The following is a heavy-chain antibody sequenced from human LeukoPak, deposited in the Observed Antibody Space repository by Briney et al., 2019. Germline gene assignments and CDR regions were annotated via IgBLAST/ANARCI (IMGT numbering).Heavy chain of an antibody. CDR3: AKDLTMEIGDWFDP. J-gene: IGHJ5*02. V-gene: IGHV3-30*18. CDR2: ISYDGSNK. D-gene: IGHD2-21*01. Sequence: PGGSLRLSCEASGFTFSSYGMHWVRQAPGKGLEWVAVISYDGSNKYYADSVKGRFTISRDNSKNTLYLQMNSLRAEDTAVYYCAKDLTMEIGDWFDPWGQGTLVTVSS. CDR1: GFTFSSYG.